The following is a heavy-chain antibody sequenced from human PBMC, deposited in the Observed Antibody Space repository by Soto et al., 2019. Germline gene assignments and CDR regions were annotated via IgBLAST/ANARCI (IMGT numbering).Heavy chain of an antibody. V-gene: IGHV3-30*18. Sequence: GGSLRLSCAASGFTFSSYGMHWVRQAPGKGLEWVAVISYDGSNKYYADSVKGRFTISRDNSKNTLYLQMNSLRAEDTAVYYCAKSSAVVGDIVVVPAAMPDWFDPWGQGTLVTVSS. J-gene: IGHJ5*02. CDR3: AKSSAVVGDIVVVPAAMPDWFDP. CDR2: ISYDGSNK. D-gene: IGHD2-2*01. CDR1: GFTFSSYG.